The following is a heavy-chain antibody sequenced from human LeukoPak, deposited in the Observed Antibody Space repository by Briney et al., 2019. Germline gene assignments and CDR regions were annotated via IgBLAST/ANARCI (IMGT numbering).Heavy chain of an antibody. V-gene: IGHV3-48*04. CDR1: GFTFSGHN. CDR2: VSISSGTI. CDR3: ARDGPDPYYYYGMDV. Sequence: GGSLRLSCAASGFTFSGHNMNWVRQAPGKGLEWISFVSISSGTIYYADSVNGRFRISRDNAKSSLDLEMNSLRAEDTAVYYCARDGPDPYYYYGMDVWGQGTTVTVSS. J-gene: IGHJ6*02.